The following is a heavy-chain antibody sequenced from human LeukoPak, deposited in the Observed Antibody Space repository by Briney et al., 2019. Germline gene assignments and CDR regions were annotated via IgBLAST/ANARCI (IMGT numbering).Heavy chain of an antibody. CDR1: GFTFSSYS. J-gene: IGHJ3*02. V-gene: IGHV3-48*01. CDR3: ASEEERGGGGDCYSCDAFDI. CDR2: ISSSSSTI. D-gene: IGHD2-21*02. Sequence: GGSLRLSCAASGFTFSSYSMNWVRQAPGKGLEWVSYISSSSSTIYYAYSVTRPFTISRDNAKTSLYLQMNSLRAEDTAVYYCASEEERGGGGDCYSCDAFDIWGQGTMVTVSS.